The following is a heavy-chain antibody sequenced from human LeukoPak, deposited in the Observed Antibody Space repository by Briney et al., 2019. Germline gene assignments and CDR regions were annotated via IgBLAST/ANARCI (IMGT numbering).Heavy chain of an antibody. V-gene: IGHV3-23*01. CDR1: GFTFSSYA. J-gene: IGHJ5*02. CDR2: ISGSGGST. D-gene: IGHD3-22*01. CDR3: AKDDSSGYYGLSWFDP. Sequence: GGSLRLSCAASGFTFSSYAMSWVRQAPGKGLEWVSAISGSGGSTYYADSVKGRFTISRDNSKSTLYLQMNSLRAEDTAVYYCAKDDSSGYYGLSWFDPWGQGTLVTVSS.